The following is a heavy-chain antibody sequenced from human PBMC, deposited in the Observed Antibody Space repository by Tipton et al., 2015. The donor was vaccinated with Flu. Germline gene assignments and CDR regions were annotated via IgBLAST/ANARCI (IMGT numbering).Heavy chain of an antibody. CDR1: GYYISSGYY. V-gene: IGHV4-38-2*01. CDR3: ARAVLY. Sequence: TLSLTCAVSGYYISSGYYWGWIRQPPGKGLEWIGSINHSGNTFYNPSLKSRATISVDTSKNQFSLKLSSVTAADTAVYYCARAVLYWGQGTLVPVSS. J-gene: IGHJ4*02. D-gene: IGHD6-19*01. CDR2: INHSGNT.